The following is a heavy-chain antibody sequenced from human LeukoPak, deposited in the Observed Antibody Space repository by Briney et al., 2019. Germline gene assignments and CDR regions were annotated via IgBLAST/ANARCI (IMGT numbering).Heavy chain of an antibody. J-gene: IGHJ4*02. D-gene: IGHD1-26*01. CDR3: AKYSGSYLFDY. V-gene: IGHV3-53*01. CDR1: GFTVSRNY. CDR2: IYSGGST. Sequence: GGSLRLSCAASGFTVSRNYMNWVRQAPGKGLEWVSIIYSGGSTYYADSVKGRFTISRDNSKNTVYLQMNSLRAEDTAVYYCAKYSGSYLFDYWGQGTLVTVSS.